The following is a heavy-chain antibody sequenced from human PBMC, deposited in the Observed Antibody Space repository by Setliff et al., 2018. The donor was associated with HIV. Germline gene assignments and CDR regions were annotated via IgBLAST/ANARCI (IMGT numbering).Heavy chain of an antibody. V-gene: IGHV1-18*03. CDR1: GYTFSTYG. CDR2: ISAYNGNT. Sequence: ASVKVSCKASGYTFSTYGISWVRQAPGQGLEWMGWISAYNGNTNYAQKLQGRVTVTTDTSTSTAYMELRSLRSEDVAVYYCARERDSDGFQFDPWGQGTLVTVSS. D-gene: IGHD3-22*01. CDR3: ARERDSDGFQFDP. J-gene: IGHJ5*02.